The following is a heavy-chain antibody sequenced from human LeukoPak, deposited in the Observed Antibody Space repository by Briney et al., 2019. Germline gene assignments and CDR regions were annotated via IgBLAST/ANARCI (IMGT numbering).Heavy chain of an antibody. D-gene: IGHD4-17*01. J-gene: IGHJ3*02. CDR2: IYYSGST. Sequence: PSQTLSLTCTVSGGSISSGGYYWIWIRQHPGKGLEWIGYIYYSGSTYYNPSLKSRLTISVDTSKNQFSLKLSSVTAADTAVYYCASADYEDAFDIWGQGTMVTVSS. CDR1: GGSISSGGYY. CDR3: ASADYEDAFDI. V-gene: IGHV4-31*03.